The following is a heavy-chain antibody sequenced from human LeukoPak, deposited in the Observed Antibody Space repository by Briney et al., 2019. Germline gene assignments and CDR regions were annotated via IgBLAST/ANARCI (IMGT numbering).Heavy chain of an antibody. Sequence: PSETLSLTCTVSGGSISSYYWSWIRQPPGQGLEWIGNIYYSGSTNYNPSLKSRVTISVDTSKNQFSLRLSSVTAADTAVYYCARVCDDSSGCLDYWGQGTLVTVSS. CDR3: ARVCDDSSGCLDY. V-gene: IGHV4-59*01. J-gene: IGHJ4*02. D-gene: IGHD3-22*01. CDR1: GGSISSYY. CDR2: IYYSGST.